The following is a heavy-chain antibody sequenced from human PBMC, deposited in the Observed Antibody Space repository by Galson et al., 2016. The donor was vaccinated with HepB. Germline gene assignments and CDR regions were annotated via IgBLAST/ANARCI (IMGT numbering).Heavy chain of an antibody. D-gene: IGHD3-10*01. CDR3: ARASLWFGELFSDGMDV. CDR1: GYNFISFH. CDR2: INPEGGST. V-gene: IGHV1-46*01. Sequence: VKVSCKASGYNFISFHLHWVRQAPGQGLEWVGIINPEGGSTVHAQKFQGRVTMARDTSTSTVYLELSSLRSEDTAVYYCARASLWFGELFSDGMDVWGQGTTVTVSS. J-gene: IGHJ6*02.